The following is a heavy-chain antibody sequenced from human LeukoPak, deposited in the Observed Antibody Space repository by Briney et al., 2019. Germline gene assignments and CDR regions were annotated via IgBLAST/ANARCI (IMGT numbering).Heavy chain of an antibody. CDR2: MNPNSGNT. D-gene: IGHD4-17*01. J-gene: IGHJ4*02. CDR3: ARGIGSTTVTTLEYYFDY. Sequence: ASVKVSCKASGDTFTSYDINWVRQATGQGLEWMGWMNPNSGNTGYAQKFQGRVTMTRNTSISTAYMELSSLRSEDTAVYYCARGIGSTTVTTLEYYFDYWGQGTLVTVSS. V-gene: IGHV1-8*01. CDR1: GDTFTSYD.